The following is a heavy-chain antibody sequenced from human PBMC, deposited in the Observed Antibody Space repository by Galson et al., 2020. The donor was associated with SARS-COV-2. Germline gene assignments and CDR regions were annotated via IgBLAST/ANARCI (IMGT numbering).Heavy chain of an antibody. V-gene: IGHV3-21*01. Sequence: GESLKISCAASGFTFSSYSMNWVRQAPGKGLEWVSSISSSSSYIYYADSVKGRFTISRDNAKNSLYLQMNSLRAEDTAVYYCARGEYYYDSSGYAFDIWGQGTMVTVSS. CDR2: ISSSSSYI. D-gene: IGHD3-22*01. CDR1: GFTFSSYS. CDR3: ARGEYYYDSSGYAFDI. J-gene: IGHJ3*02.